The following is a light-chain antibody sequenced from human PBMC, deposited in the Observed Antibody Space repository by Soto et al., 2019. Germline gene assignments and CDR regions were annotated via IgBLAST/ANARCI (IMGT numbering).Light chain of an antibody. CDR2: GAS. Sequence: EIVMTQSPAPLSVSPGEGATLSCRASQSVSSNLAWYQQKPGQAPRLLIYGASTRATGIPARFSGSGSGTEFTLTISSLQSEDVAVYYCQQYNNWPRTLGQGTKVDIK. CDR3: QQYNNWPRT. J-gene: IGKJ1*01. CDR1: QSVSSN. V-gene: IGKV3-15*01.